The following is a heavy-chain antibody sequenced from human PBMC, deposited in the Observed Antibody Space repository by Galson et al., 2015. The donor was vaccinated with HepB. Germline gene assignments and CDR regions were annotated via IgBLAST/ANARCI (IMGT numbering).Heavy chain of an antibody. Sequence: SLRLSCAASGFKFISYGMHWVRQAPGKGLEWVAFIRYDGSNKYYADSVKGRFTISKDSSKNTLYLQMNSLRAEDTAVYYCANNPGLGIGAVETAYWGQGTLVSASS. V-gene: IGHV3-30*02. CDR2: IRYDGSNK. CDR3: ANNPGLGIGAVETAY. CDR1: GFKFISYG. D-gene: IGHD6-13*01. J-gene: IGHJ4*02.